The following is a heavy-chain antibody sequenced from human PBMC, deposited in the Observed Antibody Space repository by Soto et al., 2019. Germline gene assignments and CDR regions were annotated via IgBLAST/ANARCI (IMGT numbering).Heavy chain of an antibody. CDR3: SRHVSVEESGGQCAPGYFQN. CDR2: IWHSGST. D-gene: IGHD2-15*01. CDR1: GGSIGSAHYY. J-gene: IGHJ1*01. Sequence: SETLSLTCTVSGGSIGSAHYYWGGIRQLPGKGLEWIGYIWHSGSTYNNPSLKSRVSISIDTSKNQFSLKLTSVTAADTAVYYCSRHVSVEESGGQCAPGYFQNWGLG. V-gene: IGHV4-31*03.